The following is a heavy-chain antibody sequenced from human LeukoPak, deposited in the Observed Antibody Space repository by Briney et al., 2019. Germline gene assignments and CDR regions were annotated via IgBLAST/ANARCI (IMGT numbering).Heavy chain of an antibody. V-gene: IGHV3-30*02. D-gene: IGHD3-22*01. CDR3: AKDDSPYYYDSSGYLDY. Sequence: PGGSLRLSCAASGFTFSSYGMHWVRQAPGKGLEWVAFIRYDGSNKYYADSVKGRFTISRDNSKNTLYLQMNSLRAEDTALYYCAKDDSPYYYDSSGYLDYWGQGTLVTVSS. CDR2: IRYDGSNK. J-gene: IGHJ4*02. CDR1: GFTFSSYG.